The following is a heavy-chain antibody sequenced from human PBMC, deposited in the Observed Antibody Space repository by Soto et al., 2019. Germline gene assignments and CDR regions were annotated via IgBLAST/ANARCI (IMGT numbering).Heavy chain of an antibody. CDR3: ARGVYYDSRGYYLFF. J-gene: IGHJ4*02. Sequence: ASVKVSCKASGGTFSRYALSWVRQAPGQGPEWMGGIVPMFGTANYAQKFQGRVTITADESTSTAYMQLSSLRSEDTAVYYCARGVYYDSRGYYLFFWGKGTLVTVSS. CDR1: GGTFSRYA. D-gene: IGHD3-22*01. V-gene: IGHV1-69*13. CDR2: IVPMFGTA.